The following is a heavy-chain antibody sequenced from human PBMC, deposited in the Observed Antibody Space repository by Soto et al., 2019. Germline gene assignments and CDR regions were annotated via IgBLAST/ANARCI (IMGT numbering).Heavy chain of an antibody. Sequence: SETLSLTCAVYGGSFSGYYWSRIRQPPGKGLEWIGEINHSGSTNYNPSLKSRVTISVDTSKNQFSLKLSSVTAADTAVYYCARLAAAGKRYYYYYGMDVWGQGTTVTVSS. V-gene: IGHV4-34*01. CDR2: INHSGST. D-gene: IGHD6-13*01. CDR3: ARLAAAGKRYYYYYGMDV. J-gene: IGHJ6*02. CDR1: GGSFSGYY.